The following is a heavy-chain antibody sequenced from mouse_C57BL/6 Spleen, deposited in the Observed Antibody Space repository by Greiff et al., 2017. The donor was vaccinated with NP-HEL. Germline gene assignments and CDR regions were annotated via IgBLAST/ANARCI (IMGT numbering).Heavy chain of an antibody. D-gene: IGHD3-3*01. J-gene: IGHJ4*01. V-gene: IGHV1-81*01. CDR3: ARWEVGDQGTMDY. CDR1: GYTFTSYG. Sequence: VQLQQSGAELARPGASVKLSCKASGYTFTSYGISWVKQRTGQGLEWIGEIYPRSGNTYYNEKFKGKATLTADKSSSTAYLELRGLTFEDSAVYCCARWEVGDQGTMDYVGQGTSVTVSS. CDR2: IYPRSGNT.